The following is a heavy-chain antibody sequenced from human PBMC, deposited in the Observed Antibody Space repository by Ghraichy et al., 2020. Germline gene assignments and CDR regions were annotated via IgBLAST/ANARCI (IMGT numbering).Heavy chain of an antibody. D-gene: IGHD5-24*01. CDR2: ISYDGSIK. CDR3: ARDTKTAITQFDY. Sequence: LSLTCVASGFDFSTYTMHWVRQTPGKGLEWVALISYDGSIKYYADSVKGLFAISRDNGKNTLYLQMNRLRVEDTAVYYCARDTKTAITQFDYWGQGTLVTVSS. V-gene: IGHV3-30*09. CDR1: GFDFSTYT. J-gene: IGHJ4*02.